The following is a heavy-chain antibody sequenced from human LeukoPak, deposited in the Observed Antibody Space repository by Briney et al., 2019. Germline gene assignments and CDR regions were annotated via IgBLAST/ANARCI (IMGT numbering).Heavy chain of an antibody. J-gene: IGHJ4*02. D-gene: IGHD3-22*01. CDR2: IYSGGST. V-gene: IGHV3-66*01. CDR3: ARGGSYFDISGYYFY. CDR1: GFIVGSNT. Sequence: PGGSLRLSCAASGFIVGSNTMSWVRQAPGKGLEWVSIIYSGGSTSYADSVKGRFTISRDNSKNTLYLQMNSLRTEDTAVYYCARGGSYFDISGYYFYWGQGTLVTVSS.